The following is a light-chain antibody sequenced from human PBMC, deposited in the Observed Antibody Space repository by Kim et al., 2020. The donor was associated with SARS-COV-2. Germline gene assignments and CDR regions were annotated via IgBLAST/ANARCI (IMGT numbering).Light chain of an antibody. Sequence: QSALTQPASVSGSPGQSISISCTGTSSNIGSYNYVSWHQQHPGKAPKLMIYDVNTRPSGISSRFSGSKSGSTASLTISGLQAEDEADYYCSSFTTRSTLVFGGGTK. CDR1: SSNIGSYNY. CDR2: DVN. J-gene: IGLJ3*02. CDR3: SSFTTRSTLV. V-gene: IGLV2-14*03.